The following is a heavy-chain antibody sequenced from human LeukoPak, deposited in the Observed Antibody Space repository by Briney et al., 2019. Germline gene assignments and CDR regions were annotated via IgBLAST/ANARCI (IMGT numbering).Heavy chain of an antibody. CDR3: ARVNKFDWPYYFDY. J-gene: IGHJ4*02. Sequence: SQTLSLTCAVSGGSISSGGYSWSWIRQPPGKGLEWIGYIYHSGSTYYNPSLKSRVTISVDRSKNQFSLKLSSVTAADTAVYYCARVNKFDWPYYFDYWGQGTLVTVSS. V-gene: IGHV4-30-2*01. CDR1: GGSISSGGYS. D-gene: IGHD3-9*01. CDR2: IYHSGST.